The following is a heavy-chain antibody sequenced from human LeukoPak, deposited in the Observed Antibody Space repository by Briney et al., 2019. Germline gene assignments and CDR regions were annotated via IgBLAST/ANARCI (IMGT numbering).Heavy chain of an antibody. V-gene: IGHV4-59*12. CDR1: GGSISSYY. J-gene: IGHJ6*03. Sequence: SETLSLTCTVSGGSISSYYWSWIRQPPGKGLEWIGYIYYSGSTNYNPSLKSRVTISVDTSKNQFSLKLSSVTAADTAVYYCARDVGYVGYDSSGYAYYYYYMDVWGKGTTVTVSS. D-gene: IGHD3-22*01. CDR2: IYYSGST. CDR3: ARDVGYVGYDSSGYAYYYYYMDV.